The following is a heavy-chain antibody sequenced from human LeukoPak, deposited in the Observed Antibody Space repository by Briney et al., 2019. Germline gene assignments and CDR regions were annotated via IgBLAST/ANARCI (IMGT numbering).Heavy chain of an antibody. J-gene: IGHJ4*02. CDR3: ARETYYASRSYYMDY. Sequence: ASVKVSCKASGGTFSSYAISWVRQAPGQGLEWMGGIIPIFGTANYAQKFQSRVTITADESTSTACMELSSLRSEDTAVYYCARETYYASRSYYMDYWGQGTLVTVSS. CDR2: IIPIFGTA. CDR1: GGTFSSYA. V-gene: IGHV1-69*01. D-gene: IGHD3-10*01.